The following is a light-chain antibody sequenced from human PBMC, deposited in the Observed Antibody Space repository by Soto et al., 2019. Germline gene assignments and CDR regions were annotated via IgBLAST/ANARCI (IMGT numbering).Light chain of an antibody. J-gene: IGKJ4*01. Sequence: DIQMTQSPSSLSASLGDRVTITCRASQTISTYVTWYQQKPGKAPKALISDASTLQSGVPSRFSGSGSGTDFILIISSLQPEDVATYYCQQSFSSLLSFGGGTQVEIK. CDR3: QQSFSSLLS. V-gene: IGKV1-39*01. CDR1: QTISTY. CDR2: DAS.